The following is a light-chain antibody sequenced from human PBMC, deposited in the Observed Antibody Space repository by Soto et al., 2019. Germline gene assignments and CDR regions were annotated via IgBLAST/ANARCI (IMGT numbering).Light chain of an antibody. CDR3: ISYTSDDGRYV. CDR1: NSDVGIYDF. CDR2: EVS. J-gene: IGLJ1*01. V-gene: IGLV2-14*01. Sequence: QSALTQPASVSGTPGQSITISCTGSNSDVGIYDFVSWYQHHPGRAPKLIVSEVSHRPSGVSNRFSGSKSGNTASLTISGLQSDDEADYYCISYTSDDGRYVFGTGTKVTVL.